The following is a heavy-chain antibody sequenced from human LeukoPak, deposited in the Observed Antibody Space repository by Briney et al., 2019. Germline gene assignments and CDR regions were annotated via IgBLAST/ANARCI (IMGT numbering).Heavy chain of an antibody. CDR1: GFTFGNFV. CDR2: ITGGGSTT. Sequence: PGGSLRLYGAASGFTFGNFVMSWVRQAPGKGLEWVSAITGGGSTTFYSDSVEVRLTISRDNSKNTLYLQMSSLRAEDTAIYYCARAQLSGYNYGYRDYYYYLDVWGKGTTVTVSS. D-gene: IGHD5-18*01. V-gene: IGHV3-23*01. CDR3: ARAQLSGYNYGYRDYYYYLDV. J-gene: IGHJ6*03.